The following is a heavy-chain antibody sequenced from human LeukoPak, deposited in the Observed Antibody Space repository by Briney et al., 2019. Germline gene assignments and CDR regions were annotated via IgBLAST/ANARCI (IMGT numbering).Heavy chain of an antibody. D-gene: IGHD2-2*01. CDR3: AGGCSSTSCLLVD. Sequence: GRSLRLSCAASGFTFSSYGMHSVRQAPGRGLEWEAVISYDGSNKSYADSVTGRFTISRDNSKNTLYLQMNSLRAEDTAGYYCAGGCSSTSCLLVDWGEETLVTVSS. J-gene: IGHJ4*02. V-gene: IGHV3-30*03. CDR1: GFTFSSYG. CDR2: ISYDGSNK.